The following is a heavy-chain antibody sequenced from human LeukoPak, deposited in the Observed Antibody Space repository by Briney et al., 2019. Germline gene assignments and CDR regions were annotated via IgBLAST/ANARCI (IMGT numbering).Heavy chain of an antibody. J-gene: IGHJ6*02. CDR3: ARDLVVPAAIGYYYYGMDV. D-gene: IGHD2-2*01. Sequence: GGSLRLSCAASGFTFSSYSMNWVRQAPGKGLEWVSYISSSSTIYYADSVKGRFTISRDNSKNTLYLQMNSLRAEDTAVYYCARDLVVPAAIGYYYYGMDVWGQGTTVTVSS. V-gene: IGHV3-48*01. CDR2: ISSSSTI. CDR1: GFTFSSYS.